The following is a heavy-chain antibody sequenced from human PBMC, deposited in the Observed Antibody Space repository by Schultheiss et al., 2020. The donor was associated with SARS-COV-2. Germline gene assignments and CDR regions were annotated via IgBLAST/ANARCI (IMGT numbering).Heavy chain of an antibody. Sequence: SETLSLTCAVFGESFNGFSWTWIRQSPGKGLEWIGQVSHSGGTHYSPSLKRRVTISVDTSKNQFSLKLSSVTAADTAVYYCARLPKGWGYFDYWGQGTLVTVSS. CDR3: ARLPKGWGYFDY. V-gene: IGHV4-34*01. J-gene: IGHJ4*02. CDR1: GESFNGFS. CDR2: VSHSGGT. D-gene: IGHD6-19*01.